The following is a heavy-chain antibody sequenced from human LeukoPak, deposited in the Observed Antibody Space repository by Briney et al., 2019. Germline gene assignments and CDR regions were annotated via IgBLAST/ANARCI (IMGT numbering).Heavy chain of an antibody. Sequence: PSETLSLTCTVSGGSISSSSYYWGWIRQPPGKGLEWIGSIYYSGSTYYNPSLKSRVTISVDTSKNQFSLKLSSVTAADTAAYYCARCGEQWLVFDPWGQGTLVTVSS. CDR3: ARCGEQWLVFDP. CDR1: GGSISSSSYY. D-gene: IGHD6-19*01. CDR2: IYYSGST. V-gene: IGHV4-39*01. J-gene: IGHJ5*02.